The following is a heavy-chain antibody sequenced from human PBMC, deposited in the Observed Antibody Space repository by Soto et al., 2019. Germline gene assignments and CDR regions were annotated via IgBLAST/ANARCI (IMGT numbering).Heavy chain of an antibody. CDR1: GFTVSSNY. CDR2: IYSGGST. CDR3: ARGAGGYFPLDY. J-gene: IGHJ4*02. D-gene: IGHD3-10*01. V-gene: IGHV3-66*01. Sequence: EVQLVESGGALVQPGGSLRLSCAASGFTVSSNYMSWVRQAPGKGLEWVSLIYSGGSTYYADSVKGRFTISRDHSKNTLYLQMNSLRGEDTAVYYCARGAGGYFPLDYWGQGTLVTVSS.